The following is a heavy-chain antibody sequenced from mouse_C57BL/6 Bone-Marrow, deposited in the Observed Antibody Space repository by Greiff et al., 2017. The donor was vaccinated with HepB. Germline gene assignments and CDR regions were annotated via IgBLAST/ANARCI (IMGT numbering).Heavy chain of an antibody. Sequence: EVKLVESVAELVRPGASVKLSCTASGFNIKNTYMHWVKQRPEQGLEWIGRIDPANGNTKYAPKFQGKATITADTSSNTAYLQLSSLTSEDTAIYYCARWNYYYGSSYLFAYWGQGTLVTVSA. D-gene: IGHD1-1*01. J-gene: IGHJ3*01. CDR2: IDPANGNT. CDR1: GFNIKNTY. CDR3: ARWNYYYGSSYLFAY. V-gene: IGHV14-3*01.